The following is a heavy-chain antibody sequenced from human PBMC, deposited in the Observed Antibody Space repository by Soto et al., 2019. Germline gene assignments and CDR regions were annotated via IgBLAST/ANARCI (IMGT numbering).Heavy chain of an antibody. J-gene: IGHJ4*02. CDR1: GFTFSSYV. V-gene: IGHV3-33*01. CDR3: ARGDY. Sequence: QVQLVESGGGVVQPGRSLRLSCAASGFTFSSYVMPWVRQAPGKGLEWVAVIWYDGSNRYYADSVKGRFTISRDNSKNTLYLHMNSLRDEDTAVDYCARGDYWGQGTLVPGSS. CDR2: IWYDGSNR.